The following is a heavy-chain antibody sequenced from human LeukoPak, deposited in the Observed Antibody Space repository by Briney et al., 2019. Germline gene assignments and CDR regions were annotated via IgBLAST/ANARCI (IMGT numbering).Heavy chain of an antibody. D-gene: IGHD4-17*01. Sequence: PSETLSLTCAVSGYSISSGYYWGWIRQPPGKGLEWIGSIYHSGSTYYNPSLKSRVTISVDTSKNQFSLKLSSVTAADTAVYYCARDYGDYAFDYWGQGTLVTASS. J-gene: IGHJ4*02. CDR2: IYHSGST. CDR1: GYSISSGYY. V-gene: IGHV4-38-2*02. CDR3: ARDYGDYAFDY.